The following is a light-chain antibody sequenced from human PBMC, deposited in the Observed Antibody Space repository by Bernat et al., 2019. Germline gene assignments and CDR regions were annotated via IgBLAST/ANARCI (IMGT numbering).Light chain of an antibody. Sequence: EIVLTQSPGTLSLSPGERATLSCRASQRVSSSYLAWYQQKPVQAPRLLLYGSSSRATVIPDRFSGSGSGTDFTLTISRLEPEDFAVYYCQQYGSSPRITFGQGTRLEIK. J-gene: IGKJ5*01. CDR2: GSS. CDR3: QQYGSSPRIT. V-gene: IGKV3-20*01. CDR1: QRVSSSY.